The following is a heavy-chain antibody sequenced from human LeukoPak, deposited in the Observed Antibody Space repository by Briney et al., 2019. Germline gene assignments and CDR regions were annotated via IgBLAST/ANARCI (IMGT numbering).Heavy chain of an antibody. CDR3: ARARNGGFWSGYRYYFDY. Sequence: ASVKVSCKASGYTFTSYDINWVRQATGQGLEWMGWMNPNSGNTGYAQKFQGRVTMTRNTSISTAYMELSSLKSEDTAVYYCARARNGGFWSGYRYYFDYWGQGTLVTVSS. J-gene: IGHJ4*02. D-gene: IGHD3-3*01. CDR1: GYTFTSYD. V-gene: IGHV1-8*01. CDR2: MNPNSGNT.